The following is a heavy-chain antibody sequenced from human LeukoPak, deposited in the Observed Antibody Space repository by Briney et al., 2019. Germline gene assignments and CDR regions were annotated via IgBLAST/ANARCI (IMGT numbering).Heavy chain of an antibody. J-gene: IGHJ3*02. CDR2: ISYDGSNK. V-gene: IGHV3-30*18. Sequence: TGGSLRLSCAASGFTFSSYGMHWVRQAPGKGLEWVAVISYDGSNKYYADSVKGRFTISRDNSKNTLYLQMNSLRAEDTAVYYCAKNVLLWFGDEGAFDIWGQGTMVTVSS. CDR3: AKNVLLWFGDEGAFDI. D-gene: IGHD3-10*01. CDR1: GFTFSSYG.